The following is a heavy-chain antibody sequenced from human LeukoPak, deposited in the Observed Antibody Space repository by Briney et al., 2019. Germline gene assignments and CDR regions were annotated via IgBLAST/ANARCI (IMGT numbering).Heavy chain of an antibody. CDR2: ISGSGGST. CDR3: AKIAIDIVVVPAATDY. Sequence: PGGSLRLSCAASGFTFSSYAMSWVRQAPGKGLEWVSAISGSGGSTYYADSVKGRFTISRDNSKSTLYLQMNSLRAEDTAVYYCAKIAIDIVVVPAATDYWGQGTLVTVSS. D-gene: IGHD2-2*01. V-gene: IGHV3-23*01. CDR1: GFTFSSYA. J-gene: IGHJ4*02.